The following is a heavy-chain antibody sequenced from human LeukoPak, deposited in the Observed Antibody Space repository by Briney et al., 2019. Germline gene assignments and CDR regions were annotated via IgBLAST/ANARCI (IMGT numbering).Heavy chain of an antibody. CDR1: GFTFSSYA. V-gene: IGHV3-23*01. D-gene: IGHD6-13*01. CDR3: AKGYRVAAAGYFDY. J-gene: IGHJ4*02. Sequence: AGGSLRLSCVASGFTFSSYAMSWVRQAPGKGLEWVSGISGSGGRTYYADSVKGRFTISRDNSKNTLYLQMNSLRAEDTAVYYCAKGYRVAAAGYFDYWGQGTLVTVSS. CDR2: ISGSGGRT.